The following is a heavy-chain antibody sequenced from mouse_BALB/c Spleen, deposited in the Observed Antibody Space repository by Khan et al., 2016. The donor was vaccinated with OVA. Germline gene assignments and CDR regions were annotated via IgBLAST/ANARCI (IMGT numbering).Heavy chain of an antibody. J-gene: IGHJ2*01. V-gene: IGHV1-5*01. CDR3: TRNGFGNYESWDY. CDR1: GFTFTNYW. Sequence: EVQLQESGTVLVRPGASVKMSCTGSGFTFTNYWMHWVQQRPGQGLEWIGAIYPGNSDTNYNQKFKGRANITEVTSTSTAYMELNSLTNEDASVHYCTRNGFGNYESWDYWGQGTPLTVSS. CDR2: IYPGNSDT. D-gene: IGHD2-1*01.